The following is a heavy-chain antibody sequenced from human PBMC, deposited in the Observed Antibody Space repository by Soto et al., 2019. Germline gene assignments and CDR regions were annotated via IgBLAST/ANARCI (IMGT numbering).Heavy chain of an antibody. CDR2: IYYRGTT. V-gene: IGHV4-59*01. CDR3: ARGGGSPYHDHEFDY. J-gene: IGHJ4*02. D-gene: IGHD2-2*01. Sequence: WTWIRKPPGLGPEWIGCIYYRGTTNYNDPFNSRVTISVDTSKNQLSLKLSSVTTADTAVYYCARGGGSPYHDHEFDYWGQGILVTVSS.